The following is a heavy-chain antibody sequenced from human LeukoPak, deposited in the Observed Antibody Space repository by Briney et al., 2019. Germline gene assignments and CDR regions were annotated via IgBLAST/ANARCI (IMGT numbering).Heavy chain of an antibody. V-gene: IGHV4-59*12. CDR3: AREDYYGSGSNWFDP. J-gene: IGHJ5*02. CDR1: GGSISSYY. CDR2: IYYTGST. Sequence: TSETLSLTCTVSGGSISSYYWGWIRQPLEKGLEWIGRIYYTGSTNYNPSLKSRVTISVDTSKNQFSLKLNSVTAADTAVYYCAREDYYGSGSNWFDPWGQGTLVTVSS. D-gene: IGHD3-10*01.